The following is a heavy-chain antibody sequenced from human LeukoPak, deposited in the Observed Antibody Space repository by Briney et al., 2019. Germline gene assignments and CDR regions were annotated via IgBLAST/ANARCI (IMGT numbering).Heavy chain of an antibody. J-gene: IGHJ6*02. V-gene: IGHV4-59*01. CDR3: ARVGSSGWSYYYYGMDV. D-gene: IGHD6-19*01. Sequence: PSETLSLTCTVSGGSISSYYWSWIRQPPGKGLEWIGYIYYSGSTNYNPSLKSRVTISVDTSKNQFSLKLSSVTAADTAVYYCARVGSSGWSYYYYGMDVWGQGTTVTVSS. CDR1: GGSISSYY. CDR2: IYYSGST.